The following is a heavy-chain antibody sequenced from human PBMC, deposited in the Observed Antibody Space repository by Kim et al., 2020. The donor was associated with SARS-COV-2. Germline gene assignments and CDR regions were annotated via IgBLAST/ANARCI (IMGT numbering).Heavy chain of an antibody. Sequence: ASVKVSCKASGYTFTGYYMHWVRQAPGQGLEWMGWINPNSGGTNYAQKFQGRVTMTRDTSISTAYMELSRLRSDDTAVYYCARDSGRRPSSSRAKYYYYYYYMDVWGKGTTVTVSS. J-gene: IGHJ6*03. CDR2: INPNSGGT. D-gene: IGHD6-6*01. CDR1: GYTFTGYY. V-gene: IGHV1-2*02. CDR3: ARDSGRRPSSSRAKYYYYYYYMDV.